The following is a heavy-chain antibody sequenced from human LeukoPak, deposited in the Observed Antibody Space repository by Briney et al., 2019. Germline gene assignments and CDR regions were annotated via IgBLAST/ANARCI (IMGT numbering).Heavy chain of an antibody. Sequence: ASVKVSCKASGYTFTSYGISWVRQAPGQGLEWMGWISAYNGNTKYAQNLQGRVTMTTDTSTSTDYMELRSLRSDDTAVYYCARVAWGTAMVTGEPDYWGQGTLVTVSS. CDR3: ARVAWGTAMVTGEPDY. D-gene: IGHD5-18*01. V-gene: IGHV1-18*01. CDR1: GYTFTSYG. J-gene: IGHJ4*02. CDR2: ISAYNGNT.